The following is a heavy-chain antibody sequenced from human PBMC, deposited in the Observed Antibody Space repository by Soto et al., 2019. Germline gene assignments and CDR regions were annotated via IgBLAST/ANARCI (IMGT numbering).Heavy chain of an antibody. CDR2: INPSGGNT. V-gene: IGHV1-46*01. Sequence: ASVKVSCKASGYTFTSYYMHWVRQAPGQGLEWMGIINPSGGNTSYAQKFQGRVTMTRDTSTSTVYMELSSLRSEDTAVYYCARRAGEVVVITSADYYFDYWGQGTLVTVSS. D-gene: IGHD3-22*01. CDR3: ARRAGEVVVITSADYYFDY. CDR1: GYTFTSYY. J-gene: IGHJ4*02.